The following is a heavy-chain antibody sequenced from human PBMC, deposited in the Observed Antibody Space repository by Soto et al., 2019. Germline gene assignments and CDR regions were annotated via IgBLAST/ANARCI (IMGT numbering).Heavy chain of an antibody. CDR2: INPNSGGT. Sequence: ASVKVSCKASGYTFTGYYMHWVRQAPGQGPEWMGWINPNSGGTNYAQKFQGRVTMTRDTSTSTAYMELSRLRSDDTAVYYCARDIYSYGYNGMDVWGQGTTVTVSS. V-gene: IGHV1-2*02. CDR1: GYTFTGYY. J-gene: IGHJ6*02. CDR3: ARDIYSYGYNGMDV. D-gene: IGHD5-18*01.